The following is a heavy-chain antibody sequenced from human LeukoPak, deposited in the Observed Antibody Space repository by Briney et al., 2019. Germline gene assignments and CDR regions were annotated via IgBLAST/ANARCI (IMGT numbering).Heavy chain of an antibody. CDR3: AKDIRNDRFGGPGKY. J-gene: IGHJ4*02. CDR1: GFTFSTYA. CDR2: ISYDGSDK. D-gene: IGHD3-10*01. V-gene: IGHV3-30*18. Sequence: GGSLRLSCVVSGFTFSTYAMHWVRQAPGKGLEWVAIISYDGSDKYYADSVKGRFTISRDNSKNTLYLQMNSLRAEDTAVYYCAKDIRNDRFGGPGKYWGQGTLVTVPS.